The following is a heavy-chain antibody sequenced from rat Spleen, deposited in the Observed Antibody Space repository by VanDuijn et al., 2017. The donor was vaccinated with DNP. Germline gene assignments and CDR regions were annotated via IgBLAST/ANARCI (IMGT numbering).Heavy chain of an antibody. Sequence: EVKLVESGGGLVQPGRSLKLSCAASGFTFSNYGMAWVRQAPTKGLEWVATISTSGSRTYYPDSVKGRFTISRDNAKSTLYLQMDSLRSEDTATYYCATQVHNSGSSWGQGVMVTVSS. V-gene: IGHV5-27*01. CDR1: GFTFSNYG. J-gene: IGHJ2*01. CDR3: ATQVHNSGSS. D-gene: IGHD4-3*01. CDR2: ISTSGSRT.